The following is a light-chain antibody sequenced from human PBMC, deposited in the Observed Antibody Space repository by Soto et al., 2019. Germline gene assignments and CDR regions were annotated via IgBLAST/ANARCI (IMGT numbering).Light chain of an antibody. CDR2: GAS. Sequence: EIVMTQSPATLSVSPGERATLSCRASQSVSSNLAWYQQKPGQAPRLLIYGASTRATGIPARFSGSGSGTEFRLSVSTLPSEDFSVYYCQQYNKLAAWTFGQGTKVEIK. J-gene: IGKJ1*01. CDR3: QQYNKLAAWT. V-gene: IGKV3-15*01. CDR1: QSVSSN.